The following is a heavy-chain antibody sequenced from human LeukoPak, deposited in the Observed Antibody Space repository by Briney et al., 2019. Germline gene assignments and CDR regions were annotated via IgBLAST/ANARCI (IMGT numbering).Heavy chain of an antibody. D-gene: IGHD1-14*01. CDR2: IIPIFGTA. V-gene: IGHV1-69*13. Sequence: ASVNVSCKAAGGSFSSYAISWVRQAPGQGLEWMGGIIPIFGTANYAQKFQGRVTITADESTSTAYMELSSLRSEDTAVYYCARRGYDRDYWGQGTLVTVSS. CDR3: ARRGYDRDY. CDR1: GGSFSSYA. J-gene: IGHJ4*02.